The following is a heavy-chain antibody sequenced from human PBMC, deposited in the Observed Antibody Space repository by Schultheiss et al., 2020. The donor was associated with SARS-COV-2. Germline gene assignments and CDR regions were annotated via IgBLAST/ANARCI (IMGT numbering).Heavy chain of an antibody. CDR3: ARRLFGAYFDY. CDR2: INHSGST. D-gene: IGHD4/OR15-4a*01. CDR1: GGSISSGGYY. J-gene: IGHJ4*02. Sequence: SETLSLTCAVSGGSISSGGYYWSLIRQPPGKGLEWIGEINHSGSTNYNPSLKSRVTISVDTSKNQFSLKLSSVTAADTAVYYCARRLFGAYFDYWGQGTLVTVSS. V-gene: IGHV4-39*07.